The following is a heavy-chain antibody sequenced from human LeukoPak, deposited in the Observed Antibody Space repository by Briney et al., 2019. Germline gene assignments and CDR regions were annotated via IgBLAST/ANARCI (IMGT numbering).Heavy chain of an antibody. CDR3: ARDRHRRHYYDSSLHPPLDY. Sequence: GGSLRLSCAASGFTFSSSWMSWVRQAPGKGLEWVANIKQDGSEKYYVDSVKGRFTISRDNAKNSLYLQMNSLRAEDTAVYYCARDRHRRHYYDSSLHPPLDYWGQGTLVTVSS. CDR1: GFTFSSSW. CDR2: IKQDGSEK. J-gene: IGHJ4*02. D-gene: IGHD3-22*01. V-gene: IGHV3-7*01.